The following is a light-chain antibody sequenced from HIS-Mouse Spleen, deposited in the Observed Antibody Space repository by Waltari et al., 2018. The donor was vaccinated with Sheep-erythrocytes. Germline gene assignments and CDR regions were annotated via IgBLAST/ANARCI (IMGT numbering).Light chain of an antibody. CDR2: SNN. CDR1: SSNIGRNT. J-gene: IGLJ2*01. V-gene: IGLV1-44*01. CDR3: AAWDDSLNGVV. Sequence: QSVLTQPPSASGTPGQRVTLPCSGSSSNIGRNTVNWYQQLPGTAPKLLIYSNNQRPSGVPDRFSGSKSGTSASLAISGLQSEDEADYYCAAWDDSLNGVVFGGGTKLTVL.